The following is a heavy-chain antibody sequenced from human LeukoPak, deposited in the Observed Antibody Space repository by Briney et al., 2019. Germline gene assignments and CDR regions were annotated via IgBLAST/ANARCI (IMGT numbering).Heavy chain of an antibody. Sequence: GGSLRLSCAASGFTFSNYAMTWVRQAPGKGLEWVSVISGSGGSTYYADSVKGRFTISRDNSKNTLYLQMNSLRAEDTAVYYCAKDYYGMDVWGQGTTVTVSS. J-gene: IGHJ6*02. V-gene: IGHV3-23*01. CDR1: GFTFSNYA. CDR3: AKDYYGMDV. CDR2: ISGSGGST.